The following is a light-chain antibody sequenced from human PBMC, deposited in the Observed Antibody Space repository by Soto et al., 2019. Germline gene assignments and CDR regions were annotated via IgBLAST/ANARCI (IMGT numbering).Light chain of an antibody. CDR2: SNY. J-gene: IGLJ2*01. V-gene: IGLV1-44*01. Sequence: QSVLTQPPSASATPGQRVTISCSGSSSNIGSNTVNWYQQLPGTAPKLLIYSNYQRPSGVPDRFSGSKSGTSASLAISGLQSEDEADYYCAAWDDSLNGLVFGGGTKLTVL. CDR3: AAWDDSLNGLV. CDR1: SSNIGSNT.